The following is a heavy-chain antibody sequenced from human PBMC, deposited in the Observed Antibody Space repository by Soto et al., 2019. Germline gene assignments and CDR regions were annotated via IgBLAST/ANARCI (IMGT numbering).Heavy chain of an antibody. Sequence: GASVKVSCKASGYTFTTYGISWVRQAPGQGLEWLGWINTHNGNTNYAQNLQGRVIMTADTSTNTAYMELRSLRSDDTAIYYCTIDCSAPYYYYGMDAWGQGTTVPVSS. CDR3: TIDCSAPYYYYGMDA. CDR1: GYTFTTYG. V-gene: IGHV1-18*01. D-gene: IGHD6-19*01. J-gene: IGHJ6*02. CDR2: INTHNGNT.